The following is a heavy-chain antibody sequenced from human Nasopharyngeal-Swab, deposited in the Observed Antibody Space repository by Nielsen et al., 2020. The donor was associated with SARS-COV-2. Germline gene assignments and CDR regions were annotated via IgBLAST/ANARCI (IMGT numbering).Heavy chain of an antibody. V-gene: IGHV1-69*06. Sequence: SVKVSCKASGGTFSSYAISWVRQAPGQGLEWMGGIIPIFGTANYAQKFQGRVTITADKSTSTAYMELSSLRSEDTAVYYCAREKGYCSGGSCHNWFDPWGQGTLVTVSS. CDR3: AREKGYCSGGSCHNWFDP. CDR2: IIPIFGTA. CDR1: GGTFSSYA. D-gene: IGHD2-15*01. J-gene: IGHJ5*02.